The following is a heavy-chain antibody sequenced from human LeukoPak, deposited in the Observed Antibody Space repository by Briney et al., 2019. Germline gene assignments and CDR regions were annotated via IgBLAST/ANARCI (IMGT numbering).Heavy chain of an antibody. J-gene: IGHJ4*02. CDR1: GFTFSSYW. CDR2: IKPDGTEK. V-gene: IGHV3-7*01. CDR3: TSGDYLDY. Sequence: PGGSLRLSCAASGFTFSSYWMSWVRQAPGKGLECVANIKPDGTEKYYLESVKGRFTVSRDNAKNSLYLQMNSLRAEDTGVYFCTSGDYLDYWGQGTLVTVSS. D-gene: IGHD2-21*01.